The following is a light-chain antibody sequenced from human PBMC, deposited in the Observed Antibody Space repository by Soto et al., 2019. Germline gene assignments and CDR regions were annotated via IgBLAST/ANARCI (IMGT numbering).Light chain of an antibody. CDR3: VLCMGSGISV. V-gene: IGLV8-61*01. Sequence: QTVVTQEPSFSVSPGGTVTRTCGLSSGSVSTSYYPSWYQQTPGQAPRTLIYNTYTRSSGVPDRFSASILGDKAALTITGAQADDESDYYCVLCMGSGISVFGGGTKLTVL. CDR2: NTY. J-gene: IGLJ2*01. CDR1: SGSVSTSYY.